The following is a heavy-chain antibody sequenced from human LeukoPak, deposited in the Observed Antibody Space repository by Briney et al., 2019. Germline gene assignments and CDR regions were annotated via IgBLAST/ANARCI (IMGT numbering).Heavy chain of an antibody. CDR3: ARLRYDYYYGMDV. V-gene: IGHV4-59*08. Sequence: SETLSLTCTVSGGSISSYYWSWIRQPPGKGLEWIGYIYYSGSTNYHPSLKSRVTISVDTSKNQFSLKLSSVTAADTAVYYCARLRYDYYYGMDVWGQGTTVTVSS. J-gene: IGHJ6*02. CDR2: IYYSGST. CDR1: GGSISSYY.